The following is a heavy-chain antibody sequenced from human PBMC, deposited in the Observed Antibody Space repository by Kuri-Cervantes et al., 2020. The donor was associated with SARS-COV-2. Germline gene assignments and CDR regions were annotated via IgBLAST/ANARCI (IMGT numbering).Heavy chain of an antibody. V-gene: IGHV4-39*01. Sequence: SETLSLTCTVSGGSISSSSYYWGWIRQPPGKGLEWIGSIYYSGSTYYNPSLKSRVTISVDTSKNQFSLKLSSVTAADTAVYYCASPSDITMVRGVIITGAFDICGQGTIVTVS. CDR1: GGSISSSSYY. CDR3: ASPSDITMVRGVIITGAFDI. J-gene: IGHJ3*02. CDR2: IYYSGST. D-gene: IGHD3-10*01.